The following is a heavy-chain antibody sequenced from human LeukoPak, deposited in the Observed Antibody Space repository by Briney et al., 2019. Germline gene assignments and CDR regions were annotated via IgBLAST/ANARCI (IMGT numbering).Heavy chain of an antibody. V-gene: IGHV4-59*08. CDR3: ARHLRIAYFDY. D-gene: IGHD2-15*01. Sequence: SETLSLTCAVYGGSFSGYYWSWIRQPPGKGLEWIGYIYYSGSTNYNPSLKSRVTISVDTSKNQFSLKLSSVTAADTAVYYCARHLRIAYFDYWGQGTLVTVSS. CDR2: IYYSGST. J-gene: IGHJ4*02. CDR1: GGSFSGYY.